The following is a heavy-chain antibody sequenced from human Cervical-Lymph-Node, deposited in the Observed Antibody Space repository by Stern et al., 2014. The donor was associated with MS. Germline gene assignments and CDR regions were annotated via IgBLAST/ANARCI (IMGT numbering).Heavy chain of an antibody. D-gene: IGHD3-10*01. CDR3: ARSSYYYGSGTWFDP. CDR2: IYYSGST. V-gene: IGHV4-59*01. Sequence: QLQLQESGPGLVKTSETLSLTCTVSGGSIRSYYWSWIRQPPGKGLEWLGDIYYSGSTDYNPSLKSRVTMSVDTPKNQFSLKLSSVTAADTAVYFCARSSYYYGSGTWFDPWGQGTLVTVSS. J-gene: IGHJ5*02. CDR1: GGSIRSYY.